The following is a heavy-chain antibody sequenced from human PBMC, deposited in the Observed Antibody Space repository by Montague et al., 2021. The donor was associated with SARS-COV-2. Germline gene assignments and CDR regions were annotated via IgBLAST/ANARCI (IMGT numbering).Heavy chain of an antibody. CDR3: ARVRYYGSGTSLGMDV. J-gene: IGHJ6*02. Sequence: SETLSLTCAVSGGSFSGYYWSWIRQPPGKGLEWIGEINHSGSTNYNPSLKSRVTISVDTSKNQFSLKLSSVTAADTVVYYCARVRYYGSGTSLGMDVWGQGTTVTVSS. CDR2: INHSGST. CDR1: GGSFSGYY. V-gene: IGHV4-34*01. D-gene: IGHD3-10*01.